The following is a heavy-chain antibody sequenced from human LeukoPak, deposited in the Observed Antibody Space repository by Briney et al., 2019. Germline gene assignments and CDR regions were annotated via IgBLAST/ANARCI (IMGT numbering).Heavy chain of an antibody. V-gene: IGHV4-34*01. CDR1: GGSFSVYY. CDR3: ARGRIAVAKRIFDY. CDR2: INHSGST. D-gene: IGHD6-19*01. Sequence: PSETLSLTCAVYGGSFSVYYCSWIRQPPGKGLEWIGEINHSGSTNYNPSLKSRVTISVDTSKNQFSLKLSSVTAADTAVYYCARGRIAVAKRIFDYWGQGTLVTVSS. J-gene: IGHJ4*02.